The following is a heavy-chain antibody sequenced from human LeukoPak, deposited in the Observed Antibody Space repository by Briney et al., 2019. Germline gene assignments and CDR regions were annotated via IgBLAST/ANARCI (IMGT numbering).Heavy chain of an antibody. CDR1: GGSISSYY. CDR3: ARHAGEMATIN. V-gene: IGHV4-59*08. Sequence: SETLSLTCTVSGGSISSYYWSWIRQPPGKGLEWIGYIYYSGSTNYNPSLKSRVTISVDTSKNQFSLKLSSVTAADTAVYYCARHAGEMATINWGQGTLVTVSS. J-gene: IGHJ4*02. D-gene: IGHD5-24*01. CDR2: IYYSGST.